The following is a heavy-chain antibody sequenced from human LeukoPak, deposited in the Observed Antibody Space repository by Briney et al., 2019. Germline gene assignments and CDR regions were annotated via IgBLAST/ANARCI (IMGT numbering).Heavy chain of an antibody. CDR3: ARGSGYWVTFFDY. D-gene: IGHD3-22*01. CDR1: GGSISSSSYY. J-gene: IGHJ4*02. Sequence: SETLSLTCTVSGGSISSSSYYWGWIRQPPGTGLEWIGSIYYSGSTYYNPSLKSRVTISVDTSKNQFSLKLSSVTAADTAVYYCARGSGYWVTFFDYWGQGTLVTVSS. V-gene: IGHV4-39*07. CDR2: IYYSGST.